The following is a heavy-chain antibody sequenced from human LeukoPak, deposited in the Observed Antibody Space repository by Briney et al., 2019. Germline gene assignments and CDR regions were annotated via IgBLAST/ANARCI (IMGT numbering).Heavy chain of an antibody. Sequence: GGSLRLSCAASGFTFTTYAMTWVRQAPGRGLEWVSGISGSGSGTYYADSVKGRFTISRDDSKNTLYLQMNSLRAEDTAVYYCAKDLRFNWFDPWGQGTLVTVSS. CDR3: AKDLRFNWFDP. CDR1: GFTFTTYA. CDR2: ISGSGSGT. V-gene: IGHV3-23*01. J-gene: IGHJ5*02. D-gene: IGHD3-16*01.